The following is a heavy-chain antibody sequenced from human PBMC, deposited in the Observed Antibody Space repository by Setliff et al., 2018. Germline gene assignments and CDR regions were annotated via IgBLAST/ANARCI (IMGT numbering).Heavy chain of an antibody. J-gene: IGHJ4*02. V-gene: IGHV3-33*01. CDR3: VRGEMFSTSPRAD. Sequence: GGSLRLSCVASGFTFKNYGMHWVRQAPGKGLEWVAVIWYDGNNKDHADSVKGRFTISRDNSKNTLYLQMDSLRVEDKAVYYCVRGEMFSTSPRADWGQGTQVTVSS. CDR2: IWYDGNNK. D-gene: IGHD2-2*01. CDR1: GFTFKNYG.